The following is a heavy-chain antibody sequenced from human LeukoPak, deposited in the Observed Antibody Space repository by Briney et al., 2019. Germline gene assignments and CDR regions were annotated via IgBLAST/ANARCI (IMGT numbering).Heavy chain of an antibody. V-gene: IGHV4-59*08. CDR3: ARLIVGATYYFDY. CDR2: IYYSGST. Sequence: SETLSLTCTVSGGSISSHYWSWIRQPPGKGLEWIGYIYYSGSTNYNPSLKSRVTISVDTSKNQFSLKLSSVTAADTAVYYCARLIVGATYYFDYWGQGTPVTVSS. J-gene: IGHJ4*02. CDR1: GGSISSHY. D-gene: IGHD1-26*01.